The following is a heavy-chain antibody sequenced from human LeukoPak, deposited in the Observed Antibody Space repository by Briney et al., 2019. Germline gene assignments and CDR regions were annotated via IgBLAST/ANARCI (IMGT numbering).Heavy chain of an antibody. CDR2: IDGSGTRT. D-gene: IGHD3-10*02. CDR1: GFTFTTYG. V-gene: IGHV3-23*05. J-gene: IGHJ6*04. Sequence: PGGSLRLSCSASGFTFTTYGMNWVRQAPGKGLEWVSGIDGSGTRTYYADSVKGRFTISRDNSKNTLYLQMNSLRDEDTAVYYCAELGITMIGGVWGKGTTVTISS. CDR3: AELGITMIGGV.